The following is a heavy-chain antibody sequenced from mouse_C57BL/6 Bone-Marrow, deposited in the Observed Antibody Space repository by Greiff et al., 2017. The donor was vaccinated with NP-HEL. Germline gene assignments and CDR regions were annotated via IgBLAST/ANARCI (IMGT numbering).Heavy chain of an antibody. CDR2: GQGLEWIG. D-gene: IGHD1-1*01. CDR1: YTFSRRVH. CDR3: SEDSAVYYCSYYYGSSPWYFDV. V-gene: IGHV1-87*01. Sequence: VKLMESGPELARPWASVKISCQAFYTFSRRVHFAIRDTNYWMQWVKQRPGQGLEWIGAIYPGNGDTSYNQKFKGKATLTADKSSSTAYMQLSSLTSEDSAVYYCSYYYGSSPWYFDVWGTGTTVTVSS. J-gene: IGHJ1*03.